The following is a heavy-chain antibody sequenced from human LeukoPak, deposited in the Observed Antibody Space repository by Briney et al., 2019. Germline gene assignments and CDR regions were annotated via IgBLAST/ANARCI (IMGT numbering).Heavy chain of an antibody. CDR2: MYYSGTT. V-gene: IGHV4-39*01. Sequence: SETLSLTCTVSGGSISNSSYYWGWIRQPPGKGLEWIGSMYYSGTTYYNPSHKSRASISVNTSKNQFSLKLSSVTAADTAVYYCARHGRMGTTNPSFWGQGTLVTVSS. CDR3: ARHGRMGTTNPSF. CDR1: GGSISNSSYY. J-gene: IGHJ4*02. D-gene: IGHD2-15*01.